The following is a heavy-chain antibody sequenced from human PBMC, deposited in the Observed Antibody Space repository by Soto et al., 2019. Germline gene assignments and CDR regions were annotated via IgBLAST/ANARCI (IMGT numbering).Heavy chain of an antibody. CDR1: GGSISSGDYY. V-gene: IGHV4-30-4*01. J-gene: IGHJ5*02. CDR2: IYYSGST. D-gene: IGHD2-15*01. CDR3: ARVYCSGGSCYWGGNWFDP. Sequence: QVQLQESGPGLVKPSQTLSLTCTVSGGSISSGDYYWSWIRQPPGKGLEWTGYIYYSGSTYYNQSQKSRVTISVHTSKNQFSLKLSSVTAADTAVYYCARVYCSGGSCYWGGNWFDPWGQGTLVTVSS.